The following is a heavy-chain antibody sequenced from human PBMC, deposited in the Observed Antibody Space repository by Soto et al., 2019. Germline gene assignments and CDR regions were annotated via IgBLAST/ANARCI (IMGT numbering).Heavy chain of an antibody. CDR2: ISYDGSNK. Sequence: GGSLRLSCAASGFTFSNYIMHWVRQAPGKGLEWVAVISYDGSNKYYADSVKGRFTISRDNSKNTLYLQMNSLRAEDTAVYYCAKDKPNNWFAPWGQGTLVTVS. V-gene: IGHV3-30*18. J-gene: IGHJ5*02. CDR3: AKDKPNNWFAP. CDR1: GFTFSNYI.